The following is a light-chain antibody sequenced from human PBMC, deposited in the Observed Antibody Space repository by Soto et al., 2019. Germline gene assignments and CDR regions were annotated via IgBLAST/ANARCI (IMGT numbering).Light chain of an antibody. J-gene: IGKJ5*01. CDR3: QQYHNWPPIT. CDR1: QSVGSD. Sequence: IVRTQAPSALSVYTGERATLSCRASQSVGSDLAWYQQKPGQAPRLVIYDIFTRATGVPTRISGSGSGTEFTLTISNLQSEDFAVYFCQQYHNWPPITFGQGTRLEIK. CDR2: DIF. V-gene: IGKV3D-15*01.